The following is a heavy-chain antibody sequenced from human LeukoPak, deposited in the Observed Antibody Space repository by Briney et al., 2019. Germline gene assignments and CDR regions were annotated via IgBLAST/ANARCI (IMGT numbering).Heavy chain of an antibody. CDR1: GFTFSIYW. CDR2: IKQDGSEK. J-gene: IGHJ4*02. D-gene: IGHD3-22*01. CDR3: ARTKYYYDSSGYYIGGFDY. V-gene: IGHV3-7*01. Sequence: GGSLRLSCAACGFTFSIYWMHWVRQAPGKGLEWVANIKQDGSEKYYVDSVKGRFTISRDNAKNSLYLQMNSLRAEDTAVYYCARTKYYYDSSGYYIGGFDYWGQGTLVTVSS.